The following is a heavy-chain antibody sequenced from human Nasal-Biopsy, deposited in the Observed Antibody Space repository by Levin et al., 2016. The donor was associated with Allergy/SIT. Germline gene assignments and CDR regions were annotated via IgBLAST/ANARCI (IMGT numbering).Heavy chain of an antibody. V-gene: IGHV3-20*01. CDR3: ARKSVGNWYFDL. CDR2: INWSGGST. D-gene: IGHD7-27*01. J-gene: IGHJ2*01. Sequence: GESLKISCAASGFTFSDYTMTWVRQVPGKGLEWVSRINWSGGSTGHADSVRGRFTISRDNAKKSLYLQMNSLRVEDTAFYHCARKSVGNWYFDLWGRGTLVTVSS. CDR1: GFTFSDYT.